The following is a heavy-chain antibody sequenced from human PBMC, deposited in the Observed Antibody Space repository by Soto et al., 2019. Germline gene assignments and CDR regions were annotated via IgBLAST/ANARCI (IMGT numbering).Heavy chain of an antibody. CDR2: IYYSGST. CDR3: ARFHYSDSSGYYYGRFDY. J-gene: IGHJ4*02. V-gene: IGHV4-31*03. CDR1: GGSISSAGYY. Sequence: QVQLQESGPGLVKPSQTLSLTCTVSGGSISSAGYYWSWIRQHPGKGLEWIGYIYYSGSTYYNPSLKSRVTISVDTSKNQFSLKLSSVTAADTAVYYCARFHYSDSSGYYYGRFDYWGQGTLVTVSS. D-gene: IGHD3-22*01.